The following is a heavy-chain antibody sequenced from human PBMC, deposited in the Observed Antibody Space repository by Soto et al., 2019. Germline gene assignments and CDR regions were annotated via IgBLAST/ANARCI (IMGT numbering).Heavy chain of an antibody. CDR2: IYYSGTT. Sequence: KTSETLSLTCTVSGASIRSTYCIWSRHSPFKGLEWIGYIYYSGTTNYNPSLKNRVTISVDTSKNQLSLNLTSVTAADTAVYFCARTPFSLTLGTVLHYFDSWGQGTLVTVSS. CDR3: ARTPFSLTLGTVLHYFDS. J-gene: IGHJ4*02. V-gene: IGHV4-59*01. D-gene: IGHD3-9*01. CDR1: GASIRSTY.